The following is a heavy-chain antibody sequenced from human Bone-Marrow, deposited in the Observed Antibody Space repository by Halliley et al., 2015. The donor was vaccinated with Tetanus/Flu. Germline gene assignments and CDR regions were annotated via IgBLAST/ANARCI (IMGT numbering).Heavy chain of an antibody. V-gene: IGHV4-61*01. D-gene: IGHD6-19*01. CDR2: IYNSGTA. J-gene: IGHJ1*01. CDR3: AGGLSSGWYTYFQY. Sequence: TLSLTCTVSGGSISSGSYYWSWIRQPPGKGLEWLGYIYNSGTAFHSPSLRSRVTISVDTSKNQFSLNLSSVTAADTAVYSCAGGLSSGWYTYFQYWGQGTLVTVSS. CDR1: GGSISSGSYY.